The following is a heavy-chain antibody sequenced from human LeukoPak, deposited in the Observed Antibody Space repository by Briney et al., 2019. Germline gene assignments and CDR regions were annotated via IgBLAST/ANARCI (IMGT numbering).Heavy chain of an antibody. J-gene: IGHJ3*02. CDR1: GGSISSSSYY. Sequence: SETLSLTCTVSGGSISSSSYYWGWIRQPPGKGLEWIGSIYYSGSTYYNPSLKSRVTISVDTSKNHFSLKLSSVTAADTAVYYCARGPYYDSSKTSAFDIWGQGTMVTVSS. CDR2: IYYSGST. V-gene: IGHV4-39*07. D-gene: IGHD3-22*01. CDR3: ARGPYYDSSKTSAFDI.